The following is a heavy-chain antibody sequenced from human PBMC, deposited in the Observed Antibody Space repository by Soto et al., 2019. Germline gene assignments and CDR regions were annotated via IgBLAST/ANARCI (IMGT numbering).Heavy chain of an antibody. J-gene: IGHJ4*02. CDR1: GFTFSSYA. V-gene: IGHV3-23*01. Sequence: GGSLRLSCAASGFTFSSYAMSWVRQAPGKGLEWVSAISGSCCSTYYADSVQGRLTISRDNSKNTLYLQMNSLRAEDTAVYYCAKERYSSSWYFDYWGQGTLVTVSS. D-gene: IGHD6-13*01. CDR2: ISGSCCST. CDR3: AKERYSSSWYFDY.